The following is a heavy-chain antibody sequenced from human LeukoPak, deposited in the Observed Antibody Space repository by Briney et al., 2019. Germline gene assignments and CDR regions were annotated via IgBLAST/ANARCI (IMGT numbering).Heavy chain of an antibody. Sequence: PAGGSLRLSCAASGFTFSNYMMHWVRQAPGKGLVWVSRIKSDGITITYADSAKGRFTISRDNAKNTLYLQMNSLRAEDTAVYYCLRDLNWSLDQWGQGTLVTVSS. CDR3: LRDLNWSLDQ. CDR2: IKSDGITI. CDR1: GFTFSNYM. D-gene: IGHD1-20*01. J-gene: IGHJ4*02. V-gene: IGHV3-74*01.